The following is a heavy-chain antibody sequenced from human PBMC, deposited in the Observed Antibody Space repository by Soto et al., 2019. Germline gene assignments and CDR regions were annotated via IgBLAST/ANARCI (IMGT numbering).Heavy chain of an antibody. CDR2: ISYDGSNK. Sequence: GGSLRLSCAASGFTFSSYGMHWVRQAPGKGLEWVAVISYDGSNKYYADSVKGRFTISRDNSKNTLYLQINSLRAEDTAVYYLAKDLRYSSGWGFGPWGQGTRVT. CDR1: GFTFSSYG. D-gene: IGHD6-19*01. J-gene: IGHJ5*02. CDR3: AKDLRYSSGWGFGP. V-gene: IGHV3-30*18.